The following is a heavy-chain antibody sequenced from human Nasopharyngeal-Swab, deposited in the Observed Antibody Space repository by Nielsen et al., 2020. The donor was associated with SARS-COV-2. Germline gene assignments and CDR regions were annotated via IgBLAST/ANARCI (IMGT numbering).Heavy chain of an antibody. CDR2: IFSNDEK. CDR3: ARILRRGYGDYATFYYYYGMDV. V-gene: IGHV2-26*01. J-gene: IGHJ6*02. CDR1: GFSLSNARMG. D-gene: IGHD4-17*01. Sequence: SGPTLVTPTETLTLTCTVSGFSLSNARMGVSWIRQPPGKALEWLAHIFSNDEKSYNTSLKSRLTISKDTSKSQVVLTMTNVDPVDTATYYCARILRRGYGDYATFYYYYGMDVWGQGTTVTVSS.